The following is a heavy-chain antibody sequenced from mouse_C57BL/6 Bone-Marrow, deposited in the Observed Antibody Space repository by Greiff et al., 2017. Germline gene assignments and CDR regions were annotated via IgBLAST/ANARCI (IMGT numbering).Heavy chain of an antibody. CDR2: ISSGSSTI. J-gene: IGHJ3*01. V-gene: IGHV5-17*01. CDR1: GFTFSDYG. D-gene: IGHD2-4*01. Sequence: DVKLVESGGGLVKPGGSLKLSCAASGFTFSDYGMHWVRQAPEKGLEWVAYISSGSSTIYYAETVKGRFTISRDNAKNTLFLQMTSLRSEDTAMYYCARHYYDYDDGFAYWGQGTLVTVSA. CDR3: ARHYYDYDDGFAY.